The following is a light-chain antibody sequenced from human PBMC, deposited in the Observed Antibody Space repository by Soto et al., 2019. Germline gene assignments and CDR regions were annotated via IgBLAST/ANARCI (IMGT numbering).Light chain of an antibody. CDR2: ENN. V-gene: IGLV1-51*02. CDR1: SSNIGNNY. Sequence: QSVLTQPPSVSAAPGQKVIISCSGSSSNIGNNYVSWYQQLPGTAPKLLIYENNKRPSGIPDRFSGSKSGTSATLGITGLQTGDEADYYCGTWDSSLSAGRVFGGGTKLTVL. CDR3: GTWDSSLSAGRV. J-gene: IGLJ3*02.